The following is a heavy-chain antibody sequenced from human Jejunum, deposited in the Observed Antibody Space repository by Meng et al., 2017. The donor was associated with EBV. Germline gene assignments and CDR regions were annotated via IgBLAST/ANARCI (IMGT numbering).Heavy chain of an antibody. J-gene: IGHJ4*02. CDR3: TNSPSGEYLLDY. V-gene: IGHV3-23*01. CDR2: ISGSGGST. CDR1: GYTFSRHA. D-gene: IGHD2/OR15-2a*01. Sequence: EGQLLESGGDLVQPWGSLRLSCGATGYTFSRHAMSWVRQAPGKGLEWVSYISGSGGSTYYTDSVKGRFTISRDNSKDTLYLQMNSLRAEDTAVYYCTNSPSGEYLLDYWGQGTLVTVSS.